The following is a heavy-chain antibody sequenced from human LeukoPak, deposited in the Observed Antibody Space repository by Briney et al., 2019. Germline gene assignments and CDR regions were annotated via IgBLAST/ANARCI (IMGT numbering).Heavy chain of an antibody. J-gene: IGHJ3*02. CDR2: IYSGGGT. Sequence: PGGSLRLSCAASGFTVTSNYMIWGRQAPGKGLDWVSIIYSGGGTYYADSVKGRFTISRDNSKNTLYLEMNGLRTEDTAVYYCARTTRSTVGAFDTWGQGTMVTVSS. D-gene: IGHD4-23*01. CDR1: GFTVTSNY. CDR3: ARTTRSTVGAFDT. V-gene: IGHV3-53*01.